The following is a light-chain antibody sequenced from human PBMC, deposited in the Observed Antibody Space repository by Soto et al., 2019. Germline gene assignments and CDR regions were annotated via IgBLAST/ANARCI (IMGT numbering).Light chain of an antibody. CDR3: AAWDDSLNGPL. V-gene: IGLV1-44*01. CDR1: TSNIGSNA. J-gene: IGLJ2*01. Sequence: QSVLTQPPSASGTPGQRVTISWSGGTSNIGSNAVNWYQQLPGTAPKLLVYGKNQRPSGVPDRFSGSKSGTSASLAISGLQSDDEADYYCAAWDDSLNGPLFGGGTKLTVL. CDR2: GKN.